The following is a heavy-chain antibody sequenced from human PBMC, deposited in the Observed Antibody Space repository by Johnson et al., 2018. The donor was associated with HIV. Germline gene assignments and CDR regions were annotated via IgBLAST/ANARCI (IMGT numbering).Heavy chain of an antibody. V-gene: IGHV3-20*04. CDR1: GFIFNDHG. Sequence: VQLVESGGGVVRPGGSLRLSCATSGFIFNDHGMTWVRQVPGKGLEWVCDTNWNGANTAYADSVKGRFTISRDNAKKSLYLHMNSLRVEDTALYYCVRVGKYWDDDCHSGVDAFDIWGQGTMVTVSS. D-gene: IGHD2-21*02. J-gene: IGHJ3*02. CDR3: VRVGKYWDDDCHSGVDAFDI. CDR2: TNWNGANT.